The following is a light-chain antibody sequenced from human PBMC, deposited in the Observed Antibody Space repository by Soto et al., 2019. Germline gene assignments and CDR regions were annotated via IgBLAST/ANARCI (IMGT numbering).Light chain of an antibody. J-gene: IGLJ2*01. Sequence: QSALTQPRSVSGSPGQSVTLSCTGTSSDVGGYDYVSWYQQHPGKAPKLIIYDVTKRPSGVPDRFSGSKSGITASLTVSGLQAEDEADYYCCSYAGRYTSIFGGGTKLTVL. CDR1: SSDVGGYDY. CDR3: CSYAGRYTSI. V-gene: IGLV2-11*01. CDR2: DVT.